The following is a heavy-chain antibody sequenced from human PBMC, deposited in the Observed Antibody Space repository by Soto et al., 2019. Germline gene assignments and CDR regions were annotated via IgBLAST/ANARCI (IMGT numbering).Heavy chain of an antibody. CDR2: ISYDGSNK. CDR3: ARDPYCGGDCYSGAGAGWFDP. J-gene: IGHJ5*02. Sequence: QVQLVESGGGVVQPGRSLRLSCAASGFTFSSYAMHWVRQAPGKGLEWVAVISYDGSNKYYADSVKGRFTISRDNSKNTLYLQMNSLRAEDTVVYYCARDPYCGGDCYSGAGAGWFDPWGQGTLVTVSS. V-gene: IGHV3-30-3*01. D-gene: IGHD2-21*02. CDR1: GFTFSSYA.